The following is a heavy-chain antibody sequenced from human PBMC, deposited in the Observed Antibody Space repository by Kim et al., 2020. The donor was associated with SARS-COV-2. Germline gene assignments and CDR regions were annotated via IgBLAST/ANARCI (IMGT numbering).Heavy chain of an antibody. J-gene: IGHJ4*02. CDR3: ARSEGRASWHHFDY. CDR1: SDSFSAYY. V-gene: IGHV4-59*01. CDR2: IFYGGDT. Sequence: SETLSLTCTVSSDSFSAYYWSWIRHLPGKGLEWIGYIFYGGDTNYNPSLRSRVTISWDTSTNQFSLDLTSETDADTAVYYCARSEGRASWHHFDYWGQG.